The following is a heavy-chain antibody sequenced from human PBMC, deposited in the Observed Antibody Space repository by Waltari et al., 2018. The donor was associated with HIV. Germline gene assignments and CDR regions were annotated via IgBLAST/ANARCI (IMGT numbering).Heavy chain of an antibody. V-gene: IGHV3-66*01. CDR2: IYSGGST. CDR3: ASIAYCGGDCYPRGMDV. CDR1: GFTAISNY. D-gene: IGHD2-21*02. J-gene: IGHJ6*02. Sequence: EVQLVESGGGLVQPGGSLSLSCAASGFTAISNYMSWGRQAPGKGLDWVSVIYSGGSTYYADSVKGRFTISRDNSKNTLYLQMNSLRAEDTAVYYCASIAYCGGDCYPRGMDVWGQGTTVTVSS.